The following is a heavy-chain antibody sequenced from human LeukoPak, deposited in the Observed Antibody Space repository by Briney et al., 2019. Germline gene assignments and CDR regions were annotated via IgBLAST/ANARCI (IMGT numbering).Heavy chain of an antibody. CDR1: GYSITSSSW. J-gene: IGHJ4*02. Sequence: PSETLSLTCAVSGYSITSSSWWGWIRQPPGQGLEWIGYIYHSGTTYYNPSLQSRVTMSVDTSKNQFSLKLSSVTAVDTAVYYCARKENVYYYFDYWGQGTLVTVSS. CDR2: IYHSGTT. V-gene: IGHV4-28*01. D-gene: IGHD3-10*01. CDR3: ARKENVYYYFDY.